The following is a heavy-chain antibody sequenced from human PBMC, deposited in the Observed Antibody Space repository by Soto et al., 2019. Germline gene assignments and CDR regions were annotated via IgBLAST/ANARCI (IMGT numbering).Heavy chain of an antibody. CDR3: ARGVSSGYYQIPDAFDI. Sequence: QVQLVQSGAEVKKPGASVKVSCKASGYTFTSYGISWVRQAPGQGLEWMGWISAYNGNTNYAQKLQGRVTMTTDTSPSPAYMELTGLRSDDTAVYYCARGVSSGYYQIPDAFDIWGQGTMVTVSS. J-gene: IGHJ3*02. CDR1: GYTFTSYG. D-gene: IGHD3-22*01. V-gene: IGHV1-18*01. CDR2: ISAYNGNT.